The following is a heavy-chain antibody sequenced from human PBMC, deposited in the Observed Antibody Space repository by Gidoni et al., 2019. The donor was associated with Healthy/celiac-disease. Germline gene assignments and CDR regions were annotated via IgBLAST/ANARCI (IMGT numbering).Heavy chain of an antibody. D-gene: IGHD3-10*01. CDR3: ARGVITMVRGVHTDY. CDR1: GFTFSSYA. CDR2: ISGSCGST. V-gene: IGHV3-23*01. Sequence: EVQPLGAGGGLVQLGGTLILPCGASGFTFSSYAMRWVRQAPGKGLAWVPAISGSCGSTYYADSVKGRFTISRDNSKNTLYLQMNSLRAEDTAVYYCARGVITMVRGVHTDYWGQGTLVTVSS. J-gene: IGHJ4*02.